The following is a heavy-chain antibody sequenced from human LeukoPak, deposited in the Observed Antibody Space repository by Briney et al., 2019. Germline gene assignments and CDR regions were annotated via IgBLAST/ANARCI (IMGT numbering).Heavy chain of an antibody. D-gene: IGHD5-24*01. Sequence: GGSLRLSCAASGFTFSRYGMHWVRQAPGKGLEWLAVISYDGTDKYYADSVKGRFTISRDNSKNTLYLQMNSLRAEDTAVYFCAIARSGDGFNLDYWGQGTLVTVSS. V-gene: IGHV3-33*01. J-gene: IGHJ4*02. CDR1: GFTFSRYG. CDR2: ISYDGTDK. CDR3: AIARSGDGFNLDY.